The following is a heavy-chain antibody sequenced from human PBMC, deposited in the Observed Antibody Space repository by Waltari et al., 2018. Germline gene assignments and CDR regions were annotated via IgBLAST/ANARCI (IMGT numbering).Heavy chain of an antibody. J-gene: IGHJ4*02. CDR3: ARGYSNYPNY. CDR1: GGSISSYY. CDR2: IYYSGST. V-gene: IGHV4-59*01. D-gene: IGHD4-4*01. Sequence: QVQLQESGPGLVKPSETLSLTCTVSGGSISSYYWSWIRQPPGKGLEWIGYIYYSGSTTSTPSLKSRVTISVDTSKNQFSLKLSSVTAADTAVYYCARGYSNYPNYWGQGTLVTVSS.